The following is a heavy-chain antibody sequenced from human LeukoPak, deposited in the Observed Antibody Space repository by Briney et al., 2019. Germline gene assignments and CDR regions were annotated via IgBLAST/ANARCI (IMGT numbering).Heavy chain of an antibody. V-gene: IGHV3-23*01. Sequence: GGSLRLSCAASGFTFSSYAMSWVRQAPGKGLEWVSAISGSGGSTYYADSVKGRFTISRDNSKNSLYLQMNSLGVDDTALYYCARDYCGGPNCLNAQTLDSWGQGTLVTVSS. D-gene: IGHD2-21*01. CDR1: GFTFSSYA. CDR2: ISGSGGST. J-gene: IGHJ4*02. CDR3: ARDYCGGPNCLNAQTLDS.